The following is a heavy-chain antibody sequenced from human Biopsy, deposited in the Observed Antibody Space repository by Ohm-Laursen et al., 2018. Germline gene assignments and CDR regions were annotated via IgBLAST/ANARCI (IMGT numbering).Heavy chain of an antibody. V-gene: IGHV4-4*07. Sequence: PPGTLSLTCTVSGGSISSYSWSWIRQPAGKGLEWIGQIYTSGNTNYNPSLKSRVTMSVDTSKNKFSMRVSSVTAADTAGYYCARDRDRRGWFDPWGQGTLVTVSS. D-gene: IGHD1-14*01. CDR2: IYTSGNT. CDR3: ARDRDRRGWFDP. CDR1: GGSISSYS. J-gene: IGHJ5*02.